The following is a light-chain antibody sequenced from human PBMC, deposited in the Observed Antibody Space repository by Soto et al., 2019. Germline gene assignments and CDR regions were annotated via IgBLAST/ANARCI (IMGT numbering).Light chain of an antibody. CDR1: QSMSRY. J-gene: IGKJ1*01. CDR3: QQRSNWPWT. Sequence: EIVLTQSPATLSLSPGERAALSCMASQSMSRYLAWYQQKPGQAPRLLIYDASNRATGIPARFSGSGSGTDFTLTISSLEPEDFAVYYCQQRSNWPWTFGQGTKVEIK. V-gene: IGKV3-11*01. CDR2: DAS.